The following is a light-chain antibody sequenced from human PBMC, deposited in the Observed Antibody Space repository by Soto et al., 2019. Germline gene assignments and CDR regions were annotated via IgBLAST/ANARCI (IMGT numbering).Light chain of an antibody. V-gene: IGKV3-11*01. CDR3: QQRSNWPLT. CDR2: DAS. J-gene: IGKJ4*01. Sequence: EIVLTQSPATLSLSPGERATLSCRASQSVSSYLAWYQQKPGQAPRLLIYDASNRATGIPARFSSSGSGTDFTLTISSLEPEDFAVYYCQQRSNWPLTLGGGTNVETK. CDR1: QSVSSY.